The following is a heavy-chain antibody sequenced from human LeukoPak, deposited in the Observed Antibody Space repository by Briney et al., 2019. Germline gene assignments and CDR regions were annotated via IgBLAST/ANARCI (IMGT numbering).Heavy chain of an antibody. CDR2: INHSGST. Sequence: KPSETLSLTCAVYGGSFSGYYWSWIRQPPGKGLEWIGEINHSGSTNYNPSLKSRVTISVDTSKNQFSLKLSSVTAADTAVYYCARAGDYFDYWGQGTLVTVSS. CDR3: ARAGDYFDY. CDR1: GGSFSGYY. J-gene: IGHJ4*02. V-gene: IGHV4-34*01.